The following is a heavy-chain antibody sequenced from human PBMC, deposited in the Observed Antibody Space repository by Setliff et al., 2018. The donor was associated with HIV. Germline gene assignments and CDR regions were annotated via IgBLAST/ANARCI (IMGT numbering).Heavy chain of an antibody. CDR2: IYGTGST. J-gene: IGHJ4*02. CDR3: ARDLGSGHFDY. Sequence: NPSETLSLTCTVSGGSISGSYWNWFRRPAGQGLEWIGRIYGTGSTFYNPSFKSRATLAVDTARSQFSLNLRTVTAADTAVYYCARDLGSGHFDYWGQGTLVTVSS. CDR1: GGSISGSY. V-gene: IGHV4-4*07.